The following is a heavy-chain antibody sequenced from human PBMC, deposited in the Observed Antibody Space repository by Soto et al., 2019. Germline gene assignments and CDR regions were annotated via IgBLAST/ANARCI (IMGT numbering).Heavy chain of an antibody. CDR2: ISGSGDST. V-gene: IGHV3-23*01. J-gene: IGHJ4*02. Sequence: GSLRLSCAASGFTFSSYAMSWVRQAPGKGLEWVSAISGSGDSTYYADSVKGRFTISRDNSKITLYLQMNSLRAEDTAVYYCAFRAKNNPLGPMVYWGQGTQVTVS. CDR1: GFTFSSYA. CDR3: AFRAKNNPLGPMVY. D-gene: IGHD3-16*01.